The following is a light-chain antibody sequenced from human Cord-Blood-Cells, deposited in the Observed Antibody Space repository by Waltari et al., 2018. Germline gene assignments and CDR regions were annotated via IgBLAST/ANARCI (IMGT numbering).Light chain of an antibody. CDR1: SSDVGGYTY. V-gene: IGLV2-14*01. CDR2: DVS. Sequence: QSALTQPASVSGSPGQSITISCTGTSSDVGGYTYVSCYQQHPGKAPKLMIYDVSNRPSGVSNRFSGSKSGNTASLTSSGLQAEDEADYYCSSYTSSSTLDVVFGGGTKLTVL. CDR3: SSYTSSSTLDVV. J-gene: IGLJ2*01.